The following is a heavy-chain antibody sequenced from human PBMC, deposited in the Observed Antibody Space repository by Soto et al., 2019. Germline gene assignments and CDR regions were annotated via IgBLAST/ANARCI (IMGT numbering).Heavy chain of an antibody. V-gene: IGHV1-69*13. CDR2: IIPIFGTA. J-gene: IGHJ6*02. D-gene: IGHD3-10*01. CDR1: GGTFSSYA. Sequence: SVKVSCKASGGTFSSYAISWVRQAPGQGLEWMGGIIPIFGTANYAQKFQGRVTITADESTSTAYMELSSLRSADTAVYYCARVGSYYYYGMDVRGQGTLVTVSS. CDR3: ARVGSYYYYGMDV.